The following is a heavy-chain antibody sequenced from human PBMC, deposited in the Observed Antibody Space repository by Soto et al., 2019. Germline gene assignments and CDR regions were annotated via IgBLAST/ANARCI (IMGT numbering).Heavy chain of an antibody. D-gene: IGHD1-26*01. CDR3: AKSGNGPGEVYYGMDV. V-gene: IGHV3-23*01. Sequence: PGGSLRLSCAASGFTFSSYAMSWVRQAPGKGLEWVSAISGSGGSTYYADSVKGRFTISRDNSKNTLYLQMNSLRAEDTAVYYCAKSGNGPGEVYYGMDVWGQGTTVTVSS. CDR1: GFTFSSYA. CDR2: ISGSGGST. J-gene: IGHJ6*02.